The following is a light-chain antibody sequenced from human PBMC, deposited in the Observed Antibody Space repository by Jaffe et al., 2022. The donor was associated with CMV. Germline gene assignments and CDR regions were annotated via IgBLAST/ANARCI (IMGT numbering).Light chain of an antibody. CDR3: QQYGRSPFT. Sequence: EIVLTQSPGTLSLSPGERATLSCWASQSVNSGYLAWYQQRPGQAPRLLISGVSNRATGIPDRFSGSGSGTDFTLTITRLEAEDAAVYYCQQYGRSPFTFGQGTRLDIK. CDR2: GVS. CDR1: QSVNSGY. V-gene: IGKV3-20*01. J-gene: IGKJ5*01.